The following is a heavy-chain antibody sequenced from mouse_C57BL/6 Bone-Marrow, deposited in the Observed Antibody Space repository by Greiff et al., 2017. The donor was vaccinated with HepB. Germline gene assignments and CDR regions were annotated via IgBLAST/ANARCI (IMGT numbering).Heavy chain of an antibody. J-gene: IGHJ3*01. V-gene: IGHV1-19*01. D-gene: IGHD2-4*01. Sequence: VQLKESGPVLVKPGASVKMSCKASGYTFTDYYMNWVKQSHGKSLEWIGVINPYNGGTSYNQKFKGKATLTVDKSSSTAYMELNSLTSEDSAVYYCARGEVYYDYDEGFAYWGQGTLVTVSA. CDR2: INPYNGGT. CDR3: ARGEVYYDYDEGFAY. CDR1: GYTFTDYY.